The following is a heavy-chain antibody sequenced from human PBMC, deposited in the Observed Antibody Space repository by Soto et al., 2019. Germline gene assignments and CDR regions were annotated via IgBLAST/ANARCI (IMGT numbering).Heavy chain of an antibody. CDR1: GFTFSDYY. CDR3: ARASPPYGDDPYFSIAAAGTLDY. CDR2: ISSSSSYT. J-gene: IGHJ4*02. Sequence: PGGSLRLSCAASGFTFSDYYMSWIRQAPGKGLEWVSYISSSSSYTNYADSVKGRFTISRDNAKNSLYLQMNSLRAEDTAVYYCARASPPYGDDPYFSIAAAGTLDYWGQGTLVTVSS. V-gene: IGHV3-11*06. D-gene: IGHD6-13*01.